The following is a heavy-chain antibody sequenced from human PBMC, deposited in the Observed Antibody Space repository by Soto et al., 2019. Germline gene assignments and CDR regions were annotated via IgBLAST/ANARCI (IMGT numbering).Heavy chain of an antibody. Sequence: GGSLRLSCSASGFIFSNYAMSWIRQAPGKGLEWVSVIYSGGSTFYADSVKGRFTISRDNSKNTLYLQMNSLRAEDTAVYYCARHGYNYGGGYFDYWGQGTLVTVSS. CDR3: ARHGYNYGGGYFDY. CDR2: IYSGGST. D-gene: IGHD5-18*01. J-gene: IGHJ4*02. CDR1: GFIFSNYA. V-gene: IGHV3-66*04.